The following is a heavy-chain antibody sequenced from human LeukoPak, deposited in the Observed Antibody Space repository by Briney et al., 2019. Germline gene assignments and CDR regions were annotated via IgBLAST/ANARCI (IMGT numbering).Heavy chain of an antibody. CDR1: GFTFDNFA. V-gene: IGHV3-23*01. Sequence: PGGSLRLTCAASGFTFDNFAMSWVRQAPGKGLEWLSAISGSGISTYYADSVKGRLTISRDNSKKTVHLQMKSLGVGDTAIYYRAKDLGEAVNYYYIDVWGKGDPGTVYS. CDR3: AKDLGEAVNYYYIDV. D-gene: IGHD3-16*01. CDR2: ISGSGIST. J-gene: IGHJ6*03.